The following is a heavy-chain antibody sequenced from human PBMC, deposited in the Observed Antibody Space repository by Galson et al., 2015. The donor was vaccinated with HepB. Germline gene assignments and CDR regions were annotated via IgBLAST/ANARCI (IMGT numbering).Heavy chain of an antibody. J-gene: IGHJ4*02. CDR3: ARDAAGARGH. Sequence: SETLSLTCAVYGGSFSGYYWSWIRQPPGKGLEWIGEINHSGSTNYNPSLKSRVTISVDTSKNQFSLKLSSVTAADTAVYYCARDAAGARGHWGQGTLVTVSS. CDR2: INHSGST. V-gene: IGHV4-34*01. D-gene: IGHD2-15*01. CDR1: GGSFSGYY.